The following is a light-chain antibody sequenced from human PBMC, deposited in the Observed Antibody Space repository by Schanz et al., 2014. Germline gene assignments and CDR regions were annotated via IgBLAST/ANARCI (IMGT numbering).Light chain of an antibody. V-gene: IGKV3-15*01. CDR3: HQYSDWPGT. J-gene: IGKJ1*01. Sequence: EIVLTQSPGTLSLSPGERATLSCKASQSISGYDLAWYQQKPGQAPRLLIYGASIRAPGIPGRFSGSGSGRAFTLTISSLQSEDLAVYYCHQYSDWPGTFGQGTK. CDR2: GAS. CDR1: QSISGY.